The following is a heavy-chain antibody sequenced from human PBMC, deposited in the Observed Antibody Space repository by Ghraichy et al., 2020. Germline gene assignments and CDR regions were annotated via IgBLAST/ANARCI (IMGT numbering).Heavy chain of an antibody. D-gene: IGHD6-19*01. V-gene: IGHV5-51*01. CDR2: IYPGDSDT. J-gene: IGHJ4*02. CDR1: GYDFTDYW. CDR3: GSSHDLTNTCFDF. Sequence: GESLNISCTGSGYDFTDYWIGWVRQMPGKGLEFMGIIYPGDSDTKYSPSFQGQVTISADKSINTAYLQWSGLKASDTAIYFCGSSHDLTNTCFDFWAQGTLVTVSS.